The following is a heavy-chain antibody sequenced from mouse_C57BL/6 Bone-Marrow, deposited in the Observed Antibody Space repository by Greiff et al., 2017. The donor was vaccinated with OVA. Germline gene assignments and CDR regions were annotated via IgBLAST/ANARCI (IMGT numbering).Heavy chain of an antibody. CDR1: GFNIKDDY. D-gene: IGHD1-1*01. Sequence: EVQLQQSGAELVRPGASVKLSCTASGFNIKDDYMHWVKQRPEQGLEWIGWIDPENGDTEYASKFQGKATITADTSSNTAYLQLSSLTSEDTAVYYCTTFRYYGSGPNWYFDVWGTGTTVTVSS. CDR2: IDPENGDT. J-gene: IGHJ1*03. CDR3: TTFRYYGSGPNWYFDV. V-gene: IGHV14-4*01.